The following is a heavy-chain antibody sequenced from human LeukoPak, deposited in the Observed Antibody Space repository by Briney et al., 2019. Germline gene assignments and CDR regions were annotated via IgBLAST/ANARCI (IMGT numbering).Heavy chain of an antibody. CDR3: AREPGTATGY. Sequence: ASVKVSCKASGYTFTGYYLHWVRQAPGQGLEWMGWIYPNTGGTKSTQKFQGRVSMTRDTSITTACMEINRLTSDDTAVYYCAREPGTATGYWGQGTLVTVSS. CDR2: IYPNTGGT. J-gene: IGHJ4*02. V-gene: IGHV1-2*02. D-gene: IGHD1-1*01. CDR1: GYTFTGYY.